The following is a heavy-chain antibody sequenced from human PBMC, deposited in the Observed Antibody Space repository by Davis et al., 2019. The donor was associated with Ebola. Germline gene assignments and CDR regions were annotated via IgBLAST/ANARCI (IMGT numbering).Heavy chain of an antibody. J-gene: IGHJ4*02. V-gene: IGHV3-30*18. CDR1: GFTFSTYG. Sequence: PGGSLRLSCAASGFTFSTYGMHWVRQAPGKGLEWVAVISYDGSNEYYADSVKGRFTISKDNSKNTLYLQMNSLRAADTAIYYCAKLVVVTAIPYFDYWGQGTLVTVSS. CDR3: AKLVVVTAIPYFDY. D-gene: IGHD2-21*02. CDR2: ISYDGSNE.